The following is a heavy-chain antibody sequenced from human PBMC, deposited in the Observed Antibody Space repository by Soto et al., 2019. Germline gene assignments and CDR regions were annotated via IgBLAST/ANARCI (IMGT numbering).Heavy chain of an antibody. CDR2: IIPILGIA. Sequence: SVKVSCKASGGTFSSYTISWVRQAPGQGLEWMGRIIPILGIANYAQKFQGRVTITADKSTSTAYMELSSLRSEDTAVYYCARDLSTMVRGVTSAFDIWGQGTMVTVSS. J-gene: IGHJ3*02. CDR1: GGTFSSYT. CDR3: ARDLSTMVRGVTSAFDI. V-gene: IGHV1-69*04. D-gene: IGHD3-10*01.